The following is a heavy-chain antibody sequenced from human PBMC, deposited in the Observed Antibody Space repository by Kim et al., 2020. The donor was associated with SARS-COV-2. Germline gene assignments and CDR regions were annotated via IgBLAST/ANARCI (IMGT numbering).Heavy chain of an antibody. Sequence: ASVKVSCKASGYTFTGYYMHWVRQAPGQGLEWMGWINPNSGGTNYAQKFQGRVTMTRDTSISTAYMELSRLRSDDTAVYYCAVGNSGYDFNYYYYMDVWGKGTTVTVSS. CDR3: AVGNSGYDFNYYYYMDV. CDR1: GYTFTGYY. D-gene: IGHD5-12*01. J-gene: IGHJ6*03. V-gene: IGHV1-2*02. CDR2: INPNSGGT.